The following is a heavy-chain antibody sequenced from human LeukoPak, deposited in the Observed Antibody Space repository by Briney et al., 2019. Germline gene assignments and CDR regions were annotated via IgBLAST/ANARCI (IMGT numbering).Heavy chain of an antibody. CDR3: ARDGYSGYDPNDY. Sequence: ASVKVSCKASGYTFTNYGISWVRQAPGQELEWMGWISAYNGNTNYAQKLQDRVTMTTDTSTTTAYMELRSLRSDDTAVYYCARDGYSGYDPNDYWGQGTLVTVSS. D-gene: IGHD5-12*01. CDR1: GYTFTNYG. V-gene: IGHV1-18*01. J-gene: IGHJ4*02. CDR2: ISAYNGNT.